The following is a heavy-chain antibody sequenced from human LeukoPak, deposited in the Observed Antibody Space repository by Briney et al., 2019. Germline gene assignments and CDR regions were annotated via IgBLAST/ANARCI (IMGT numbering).Heavy chain of an antibody. J-gene: IGHJ5*02. V-gene: IGHV3-74*01. CDR3: ARGLAVAGSSWFDP. CDR2: INSGGSSR. D-gene: IGHD6-19*01. Sequence: PGGSLRLSCAASGFTFSSYWMHWVRQVPGKGLVWVSRINSGGSSRSYVDSVMGRFTISRDNAKNTLYLQLDSLRAEDMAVYYCARGLAVAGSSWFDPWGQGTLVSVSS. CDR1: GFTFSSYW.